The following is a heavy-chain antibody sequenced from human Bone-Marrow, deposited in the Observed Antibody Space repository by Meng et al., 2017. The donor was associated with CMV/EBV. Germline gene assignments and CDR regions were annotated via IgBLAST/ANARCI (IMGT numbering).Heavy chain of an antibody. D-gene: IGHD2-2*01. J-gene: IGHJ6*02. CDR3: ARDPLISYCSSTSCYPGWYYYYGMDV. Sequence: GESLKISCAASGFTFSDYYMSWIRQAPGKGLEWVSYISSSGSTIYYADSVKGRFTISRDNAKNSLYLQMNSLRAEDTAVYYCARDPLISYCSSTSCYPGWYYYYGMDVWGQGTTVTVSS. V-gene: IGHV3-11*01. CDR1: GFTFSDYY. CDR2: ISSSGSTI.